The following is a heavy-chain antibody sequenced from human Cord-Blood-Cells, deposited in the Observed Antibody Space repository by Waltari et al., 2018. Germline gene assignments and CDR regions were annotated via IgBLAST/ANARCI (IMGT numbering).Heavy chain of an antibody. D-gene: IGHD1-1*01. CDR2: IWYDGSNK. CDR3: ARVNWYYFDY. CDR1: GFTFSSYG. Sequence: QVQLVESGGGVVQHGRSLRLSCAASGFTFSSYGMHWVRQAPGKGLEVVSVIWYDGSNKYYADSVKGRFTISRDNSKNTLYLQMNSLRAEDTAVYYCARVNWYYFDYWGQGTLVTVSS. J-gene: IGHJ4*02. V-gene: IGHV3-33*01.